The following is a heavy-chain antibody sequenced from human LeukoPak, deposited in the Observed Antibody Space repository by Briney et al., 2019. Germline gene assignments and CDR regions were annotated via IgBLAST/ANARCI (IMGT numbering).Heavy chain of an antibody. D-gene: IGHD3-22*01. CDR2: FDPEYDEK. CDR3: ATGGDYYDSSGLPY. V-gene: IGHV1-24*01. J-gene: IGHJ4*02. Sequence: ASVNVSCKPSAYTLNDLSMHWVRQAPGKGLEWMGGFDPEYDEKVFAPNFQGRLTLTEDTSTNTAYMELSSLTSDDTAMYYCATGGDYYDSSGLPYWGQGTPVTVSS. CDR1: AYTLNDLS.